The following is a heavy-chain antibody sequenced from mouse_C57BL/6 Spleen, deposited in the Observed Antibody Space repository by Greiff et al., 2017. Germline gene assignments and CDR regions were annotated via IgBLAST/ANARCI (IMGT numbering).Heavy chain of an antibody. CDR3: ARRGLLRYPYAMDY. Sequence: VQLQQSGPELVKPGASVKISCKASGYSFPDYNMNWVKQSNGQSLEWIGVINPNYGTTSYNQKVKGKATLTVDTSSSTAYMQLSSLTAADSAVYYCARRGLLRYPYAMDYWGQGTSVTVSS. D-gene: IGHD1-1*01. CDR1: GYSFPDYN. J-gene: IGHJ4*01. V-gene: IGHV1-39*01. CDR2: INPNYGTT.